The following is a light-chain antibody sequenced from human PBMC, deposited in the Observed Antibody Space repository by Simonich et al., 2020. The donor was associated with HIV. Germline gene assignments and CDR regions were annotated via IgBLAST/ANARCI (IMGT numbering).Light chain of an antibody. CDR3: QQYDNLPSIT. CDR2: KAS. CDR1: QSICRW. V-gene: IGKV1-5*03. Sequence: DIQMTQSPSTLSASVGDRVTITCRASQSICRWLAWYQQKPGKAPKLLIYKASSLESGVPSRFSGSGSGTDFTFTISSLQPEDIATYYCQQYDNLPSITFGQGTRLEIK. J-gene: IGKJ5*01.